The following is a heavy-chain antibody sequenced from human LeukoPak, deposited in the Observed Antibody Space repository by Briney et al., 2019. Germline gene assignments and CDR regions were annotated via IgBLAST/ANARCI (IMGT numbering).Heavy chain of an antibody. V-gene: IGHV1-18*01. CDR3: ARFLAVAPTNWFDP. D-gene: IGHD6-19*01. J-gene: IGHJ5*02. CDR1: GYTFTSYG. CDR2: ISAYNGNT. Sequence: GASVTVSCTASGYTFTSYGISWVRQAPGQGLEWMGWISAYNGNTNYAQKLQGRVTMTTDTSTSTAYMELRSLRSDDTAVYYCARFLAVAPTNWFDPWGQGTLVTVSS.